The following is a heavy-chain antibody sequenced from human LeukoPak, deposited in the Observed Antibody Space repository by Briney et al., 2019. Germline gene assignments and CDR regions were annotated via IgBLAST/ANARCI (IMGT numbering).Heavy chain of an antibody. D-gene: IGHD1-7*01. CDR3: ARDRVGLELRGY. J-gene: IGHJ4*02. CDR1: GFTFSSYS. CDR2: ISSSSYI. Sequence: GGSLRLSCAASGFTFSSYSMNWVRQAPGKGLEWVSSISSSSYIYYADSVKGRFTISRDNAKNSLYLQMNSLRAEDTAVYYCARDRVGLELRGYWGQGTLVTVSS. V-gene: IGHV3-21*01.